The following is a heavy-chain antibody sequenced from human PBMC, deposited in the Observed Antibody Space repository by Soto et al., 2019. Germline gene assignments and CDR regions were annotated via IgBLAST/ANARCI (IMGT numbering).Heavy chain of an antibody. J-gene: IGHJ5*02. CDR3: ARALLQGVTNWFDP. D-gene: IGHD3-10*01. CDR1: GGSISSGGYS. CDR2: IYHSGST. V-gene: IGHV4-30-2*01. Sequence: SETLSLTCAVSGGSISSGGYSWSWIRQPPGKGLEWIGYIYHSGSTYYNPSLKSRVTISVDRSKNQFSLKLGSVTAADTAVYYCARALLQGVTNWFDPWGQGTLVTVSS.